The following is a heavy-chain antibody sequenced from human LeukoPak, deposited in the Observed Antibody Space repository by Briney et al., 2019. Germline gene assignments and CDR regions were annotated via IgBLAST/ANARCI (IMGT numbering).Heavy chain of an antibody. Sequence: SETLSLTCSVSGGSISSTSYYWAWIRQPPGKGLEWIGSIYYRGNTNYNPSLKSRVTISVDTSKNHFSLKLTSVTEADRAIYYCARTRVPASNWFDPWGQGTLVTVSS. V-gene: IGHV4-39*02. J-gene: IGHJ5*02. D-gene: IGHD2-2*01. CDR3: ARTRVPASNWFDP. CDR1: GGSISSTSYY. CDR2: IYYRGNT.